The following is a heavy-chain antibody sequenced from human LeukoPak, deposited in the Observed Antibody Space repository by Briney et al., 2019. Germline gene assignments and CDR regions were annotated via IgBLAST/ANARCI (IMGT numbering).Heavy chain of an antibody. CDR1: GFPFNSYA. D-gene: IGHD2-21*02. Sequence: GGSLRLSCAASGFPFNSYAMGWVRQAPGKGLDWVSIMSDTGAHKFYADSVKGRFIISRDNSKNMVYLQMNSLRAEDTGVYYCAKKVVVTPEHWGLDYWGQGTLVTVSS. CDR3: AKKVVVTPEHWGLDY. CDR2: MSDTGAHK. V-gene: IGHV3-23*01. J-gene: IGHJ4*02.